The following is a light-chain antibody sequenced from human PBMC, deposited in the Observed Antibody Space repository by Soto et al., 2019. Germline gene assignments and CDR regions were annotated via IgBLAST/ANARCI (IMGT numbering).Light chain of an antibody. CDR2: EVS. CDR3: ISYGGNDNFV. Sequence: QSALTQPASVSGSPGQSITISCTGTSSDVGGYNFVSWYQQHPGKAPKLMIFEVSQRPSGVPERFSGSKSGNTASLTVSGLQAEDEAGYYCISYGGNDNFVFGTGTKVTVL. J-gene: IGLJ1*01. V-gene: IGLV2-8*01. CDR1: SSDVGGYNF.